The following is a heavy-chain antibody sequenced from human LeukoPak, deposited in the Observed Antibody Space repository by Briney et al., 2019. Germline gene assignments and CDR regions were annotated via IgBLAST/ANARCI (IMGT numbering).Heavy chain of an antibody. Sequence: GGSLRLSCAASAFTFSNYAMHWVRQPPGKGLEWVALISEDGRKNYYADSVKGRFTISRENSNSTVYLQMNSLRPEDTAIFCAREGRWVQLALGYWGQGTLVNV. CDR2: ISEDGRKN. CDR1: AFTFSNYA. V-gene: IGHV3-30*04. J-gene: IGHJ4*02. D-gene: IGHD5-24*01. CDR3: AREGRWVQLALGY.